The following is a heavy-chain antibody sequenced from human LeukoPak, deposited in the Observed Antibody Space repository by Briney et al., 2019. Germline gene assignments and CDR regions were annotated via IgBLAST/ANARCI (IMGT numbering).Heavy chain of an antibody. CDR1: GGSISSGDYY. V-gene: IGHV4-30-4*08. CDR3: AREGSQQIAAAGRFDY. J-gene: IGHJ4*02. D-gene: IGHD6-13*01. CDR2: IYYSGST. Sequence: SQTLSLTCTVSGGSISSGDYYWSWIRQPPGKGLEWIGYIYYSGSTYYNPSLKSRVTISVDTSKNQFSLKLSSVAAADTAVYYCAREGSQQIAAAGRFDYWGQGTLVTVSS.